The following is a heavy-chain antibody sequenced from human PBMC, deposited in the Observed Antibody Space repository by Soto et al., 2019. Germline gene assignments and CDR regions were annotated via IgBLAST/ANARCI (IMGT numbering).Heavy chain of an antibody. CDR2: IYHSGST. V-gene: IGHV4-4*02. CDR1: GGSIFSSNW. D-gene: IGHD6-19*01. Sequence: QVQLQESGPGLVKPSGTLSLTCAVSGGSIFSSNWWNWVRQPPGKVLGWIGEIYHSGSTNYNPSLKSRVTISVDKPKNQFSLKLSSVTAADTAVYYCARAGAYSSGWYIEYWGQGTLVTVSS. CDR3: ARAGAYSSGWYIEY. J-gene: IGHJ4*02.